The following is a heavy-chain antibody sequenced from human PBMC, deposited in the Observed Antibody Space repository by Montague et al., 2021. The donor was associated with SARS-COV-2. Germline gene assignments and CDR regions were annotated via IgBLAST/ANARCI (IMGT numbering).Heavy chain of an antibody. CDR3: ARVRAVPATMRIFTLGRSYYGMDV. V-gene: IGHV4-34*01. CDR1: GGSFSGYY. D-gene: IGHD2-2*01. Sequence: SETLSLTCAVYGGSFSGYYWSWIRQPPGKGLEWIGEINHSGSTNYNPSLKSRVTISVATSKSQFSLNMSSVTAVDTAVYYCARVRAVPATMRIFTLGRSYYGMDVWGQGTTGTGSS. CDR2: INHSGST. J-gene: IGHJ6*02.